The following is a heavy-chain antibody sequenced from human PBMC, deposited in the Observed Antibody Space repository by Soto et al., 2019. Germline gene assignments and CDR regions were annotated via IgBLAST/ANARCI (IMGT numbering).Heavy chain of an antibody. CDR2: ISSSSSYI. V-gene: IGHV3-21*01. D-gene: IGHD2-15*01. CDR3: ARDKSLRMAPGRNWFDP. Sequence: PGGSLRLSCAASGFTFSSYSMNWVRQAPGKGLEWVSSISSSSSYIYYADSVKGRFTISRDNAKNSLYLQMNSLRAEDTAVYYCARDKSLRMAPGRNWFDPWGQGTRVTVSS. CDR1: GFTFSSYS. J-gene: IGHJ5*02.